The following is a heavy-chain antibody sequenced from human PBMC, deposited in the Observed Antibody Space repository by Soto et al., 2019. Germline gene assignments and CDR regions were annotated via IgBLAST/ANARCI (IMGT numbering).Heavy chain of an antibody. V-gene: IGHV1-18*04. D-gene: IGHD3-3*01. CDR2: ISAYNGNT. Sequence: PSVKVSCKASGYTFTSYGISWVRQAPGQGLEWMGWISAYNGNTNYAQKLQGRVTMTTDTSTSTAYMELRSLRSDDTAVYYCARVETIFGVVTKQYYFDYWGQGTLVTVSS. CDR3: ARVETIFGVVTKQYYFDY. CDR1: GYTFTSYG. J-gene: IGHJ4*02.